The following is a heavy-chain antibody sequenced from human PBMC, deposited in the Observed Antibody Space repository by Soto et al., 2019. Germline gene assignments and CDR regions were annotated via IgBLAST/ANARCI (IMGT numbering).Heavy chain of an antibody. CDR2: IKQDGSEK. Sequence: EVQLVESGGGLVQPGGSLRLSYAASGFTFSSYWMSWVRQAPGKGLEWVANIKQDGSEKYYVDSVKGRFTISRDNAKNSRYLQMNSLGAEDTAVYYCARVRVAGRKTTNYYYYGMDVWGQGTTVTVSS. CDR1: GFTFSSYW. CDR3: ARVRVAGRKTTNYYYYGMDV. D-gene: IGHD6-19*01. V-gene: IGHV3-7*01. J-gene: IGHJ6*02.